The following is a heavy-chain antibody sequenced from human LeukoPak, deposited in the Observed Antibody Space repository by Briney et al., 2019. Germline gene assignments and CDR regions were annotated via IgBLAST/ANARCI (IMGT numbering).Heavy chain of an antibody. Sequence: GGSLRLSCAASGFTVSSNYMSWVRQAPGKGLEWVSVIYSGGSTYYADSVKGRFTISRDNSKNTLYLQMNSLRAEDTALYYCAKDGAGYCSGGSCYSGDDFDIWGQGTMVTVSS. V-gene: IGHV3-53*05. CDR3: AKDGAGYCSGGSCYSGDDFDI. CDR1: GFTVSSNY. J-gene: IGHJ3*02. D-gene: IGHD2-15*01. CDR2: IYSGGST.